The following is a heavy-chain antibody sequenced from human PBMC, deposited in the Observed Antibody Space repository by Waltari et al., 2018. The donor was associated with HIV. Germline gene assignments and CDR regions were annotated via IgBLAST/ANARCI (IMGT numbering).Heavy chain of an antibody. V-gene: IGHV3-9*01. CDR2: ISWNSGSI. D-gene: IGHD6-19*01. CDR3: AKDLAPYGSHGWSLDY. CDR1: GFTFDDYA. Sequence: EVQLVESGGGLVQPGRSLRLSCAASGFTFDDYAMHWVRQAPGKGLEWVSGISWNSGSIGYADSVKGRFTISRDNAKNSLYQQMNSLRAEDTALYYCAKDLAPYGSHGWSLDYWGQGTLVTVSS. J-gene: IGHJ4*02.